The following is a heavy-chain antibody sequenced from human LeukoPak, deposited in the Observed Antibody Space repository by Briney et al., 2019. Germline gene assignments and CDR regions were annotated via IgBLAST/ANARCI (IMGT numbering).Heavy chain of an antibody. Sequence: PSETLSLTCAVYGGSFSGYYWSWIRQPPGKGLEWIGEINHSGSTNYNPSLKSRVTISVDTSKNQFSLKLSSVTAAGTAVYYCARGRGDGYVGEYYYMDVWGKGTTVTVSS. CDR1: GGSFSGYY. V-gene: IGHV4-34*01. CDR3: ARGRGDGYVGEYYYMDV. CDR2: INHSGST. J-gene: IGHJ6*03. D-gene: IGHD5-24*01.